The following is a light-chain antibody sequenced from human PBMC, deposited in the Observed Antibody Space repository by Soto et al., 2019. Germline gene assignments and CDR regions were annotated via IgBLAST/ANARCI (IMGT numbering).Light chain of an antibody. V-gene: IGLV1-47*01. Sequence: QSVVTQPPSASATPGQRVTVSCSGSTSNIGSNHVSWYQHLPGTAPKLLIYRHDLRPSGVPDRFSGSKSGTSASLAIRGLQSEDEAIYYCAVWDDSLSGVVFGGGTKLTVL. CDR3: AVWDDSLSGVV. CDR2: RHD. CDR1: TSNIGSNH. J-gene: IGLJ3*02.